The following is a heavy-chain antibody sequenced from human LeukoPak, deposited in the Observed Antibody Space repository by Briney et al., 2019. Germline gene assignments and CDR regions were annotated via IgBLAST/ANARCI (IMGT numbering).Heavy chain of an antibody. Sequence: GASVTVSCKASGGTFSSYAISWVRQAPGQGLEWMGGIIPIFGTANYAQKFQGRVTITADESTSTAYMELSSLRSEDTAVYYCARDETMRYDAFDIWGQGTMVTVSS. CDR1: GGTFSSYA. J-gene: IGHJ3*02. CDR2: IIPIFGTA. CDR3: ARDETMRYDAFDI. D-gene: IGHD1-1*01. V-gene: IGHV1-69*13.